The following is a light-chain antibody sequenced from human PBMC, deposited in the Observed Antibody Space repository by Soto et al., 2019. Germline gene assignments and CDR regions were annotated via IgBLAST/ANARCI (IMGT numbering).Light chain of an antibody. J-gene: IGLJ1*01. V-gene: IGLV2-14*01. CDR3: SSYTSGSPSCV. Sequence: QSALTQPASVSGSPGQSITISCTGTSSDVGGYNYVSWYQQHPGKAPKLLIYEVSNRPSGVSNRFSGSKSGNTASLTISGLQAEDEADYYCSSYTSGSPSCVFGTGTKLTV. CDR2: EVS. CDR1: SSDVGGYNY.